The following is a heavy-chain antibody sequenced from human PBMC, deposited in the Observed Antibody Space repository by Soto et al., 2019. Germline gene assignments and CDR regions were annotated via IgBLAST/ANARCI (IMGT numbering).Heavy chain of an antibody. V-gene: IGHV4-30-4*01. D-gene: IGHD5-18*01. CDR2: IYYSGST. CDR1: GGSISSGDYY. CDR3: AREGGYSYGYSDY. J-gene: IGHJ4*02. Sequence: SETLSLTCTVSGGSISSGDYYWSWIRQPPGKGLEWIGYIYYSGSTYYNPSLKSRVTISVDTSKNQFSLKLSSVTAADTAVYYCAREGGYSYGYSDYWGQGTLVTVSS.